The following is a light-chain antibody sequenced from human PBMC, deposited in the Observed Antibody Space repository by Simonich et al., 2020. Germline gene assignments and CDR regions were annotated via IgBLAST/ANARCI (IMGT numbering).Light chain of an antibody. CDR3: QQYYSTPLT. V-gene: IGKV4-1*01. Sequence: DIVMTQSPDSLAVSLGERATINCKSSQRVLSSSNNKNYLAWYQQKPGQPPKLLIYWASNRASGVPDRFSGSGSGTDFTLTISSLQAEDVAVYYCQQYYSTPLTFGQGTKVEIK. CDR2: WAS. CDR1: QRVLSSSNNKNY. J-gene: IGKJ1*01.